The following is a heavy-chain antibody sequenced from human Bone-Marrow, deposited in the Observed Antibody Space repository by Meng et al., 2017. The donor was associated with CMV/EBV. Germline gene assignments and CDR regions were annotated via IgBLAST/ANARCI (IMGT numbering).Heavy chain of an antibody. Sequence: GESLKISCAASGFTFDDYGMSWVRQAPGKGLEWVSSISSSSSYIYYADSVKGRFTISRDNAKNSLYLQMNSLRAEDTAVYYCARTGRGRGSYCSSTSCYKPYGMDVWGQGTTVTVSS. CDR1: GFTFDDYG. V-gene: IGHV3-21*01. J-gene: IGHJ6*02. CDR3: ARTGRGRGSYCSSTSCYKPYGMDV. D-gene: IGHD2-2*02. CDR2: ISSSSSYI.